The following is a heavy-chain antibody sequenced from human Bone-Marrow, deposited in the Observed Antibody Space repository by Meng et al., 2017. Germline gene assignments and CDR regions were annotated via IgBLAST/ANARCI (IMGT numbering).Heavy chain of an antibody. CDR1: GGSFSGYY. J-gene: IGHJ5*02. Sequence: QVQLQQWGAGLLKPSETLSLTCAVYGGSFSGYYWNWIRQPPGKGLEWIGEINHNGSTNYNPSLKSRVTISVDTSKNQFSLKLSSVTAADTAVYYCARLNLGAPFDPWGQGTLVTVSS. V-gene: IGHV4-34*01. D-gene: IGHD3-16*01. CDR3: ARLNLGAPFDP. CDR2: INHNGST.